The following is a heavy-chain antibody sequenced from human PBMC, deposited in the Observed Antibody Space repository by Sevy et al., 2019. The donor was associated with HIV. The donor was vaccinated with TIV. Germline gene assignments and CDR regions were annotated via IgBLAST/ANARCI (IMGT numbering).Heavy chain of an antibody. D-gene: IGHD2-2*01. CDR1: GFTFSSYS. V-gene: IGHV3-48*01. CDR2: ISSSSSTI. J-gene: IGHJ4*02. Sequence: SLRLSCAASGFTFSSYSMNWVRQAPGKGLEWVSYISSSSSTIYYADSVKGRFTISRDNAKNSLYLQMNSLRAEDTAVYYCARGVVPAAIHRPYYFDYWGQGTLVTVSS. CDR3: ARGVVPAAIHRPYYFDY.